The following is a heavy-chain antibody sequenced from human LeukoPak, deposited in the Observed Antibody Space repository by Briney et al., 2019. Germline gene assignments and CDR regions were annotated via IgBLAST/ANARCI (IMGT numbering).Heavy chain of an antibody. CDR3: AKDHYWSIDY. D-gene: IGHD3-3*01. V-gene: IGHV3-23*01. Sequence: PGGSLRLSCAASGFTFSSYAMSWVRQAPGKGLEWVSAISGSGGSTYYADSVKGRFTLSRDIAKNTLYLQMNSLRAEDTGVYYCAKDHYWSIDYWGRGTLVTVSS. CDR1: GFTFSSYA. J-gene: IGHJ4*02. CDR2: ISGSGGST.